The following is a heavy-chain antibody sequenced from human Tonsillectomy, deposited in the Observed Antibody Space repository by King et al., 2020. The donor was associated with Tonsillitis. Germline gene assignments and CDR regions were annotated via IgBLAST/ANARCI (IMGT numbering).Heavy chain of an antibody. CDR2: MGSSGSTM. J-gene: IGHJ4*02. CDR1: GFTFTDYY. V-gene: IGHV3-11*01. D-gene: IGHD2-15*01. Sequence: VQLVESGGGLVKPGGSLRLSCAASGFTFTDYYMAWIRQAPGKGLEWLSYMGSSGSTMYYADSVKGRFTISRDNGKNSVYLQMDSLRAEDTAVYYCTRVRQYCGGGSCYRTGFDYWGQGTLVTVSS. CDR3: TRVRQYCGGGSCYRTGFDY.